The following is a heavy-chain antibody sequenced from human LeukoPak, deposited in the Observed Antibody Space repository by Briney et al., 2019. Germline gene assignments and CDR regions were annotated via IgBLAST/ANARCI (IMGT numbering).Heavy chain of an antibody. Sequence: SETLSLTCTVSGGSISSYYWSWIRQPPGKGLEWIGYIYYSGSTNYNPSLKSRVTISVDTSKNQFSLKLSSVTAADTAVYYCAKRLAFNWFDPWGQGILVTVSS. CDR2: IYYSGST. CDR1: GGSISSYY. CDR3: AKRLAFNWFDP. J-gene: IGHJ5*02. D-gene: IGHD6-19*01. V-gene: IGHV4-59*01.